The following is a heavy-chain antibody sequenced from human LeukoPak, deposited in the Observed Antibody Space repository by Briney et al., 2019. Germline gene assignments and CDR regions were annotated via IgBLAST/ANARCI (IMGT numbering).Heavy chain of an antibody. Sequence: GGSLRLSCAASGFTFSSYAMSWVRQAPGKGLEWVSAISGSGGSTYYADSVKGRFTISRDNSKNTLYLQMNSLRGEDAAVYYWAKGVVLGGDYYDSSGIDYWGQGTLVTVSS. CDR3: AKGVVLGGDYYDSSGIDY. CDR1: GFTFSSYA. CDR2: ISGSGGST. J-gene: IGHJ4*02. V-gene: IGHV3-23*01. D-gene: IGHD3-22*01.